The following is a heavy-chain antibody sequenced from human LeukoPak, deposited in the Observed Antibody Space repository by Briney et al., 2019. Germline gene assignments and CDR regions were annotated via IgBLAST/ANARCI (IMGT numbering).Heavy chain of an antibody. Sequence: GGSLRLSCAASGFTFSTYSMNWVRQAPGKGLEWVSAISGSGGSTYYADSVKGRFAISRDNSKNTLYLQMNSLRAEDTAVYYCAKSSVIVVVPAAIFDYWGQGTLVTVSS. V-gene: IGHV3-23*01. J-gene: IGHJ4*02. CDR2: ISGSGGST. CDR3: AKSSVIVVVPAAIFDY. CDR1: GFTFSTYS. D-gene: IGHD2-2*01.